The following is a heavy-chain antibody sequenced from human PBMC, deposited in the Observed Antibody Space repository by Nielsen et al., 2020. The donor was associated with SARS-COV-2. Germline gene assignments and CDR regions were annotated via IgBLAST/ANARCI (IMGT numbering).Heavy chain of an antibody. CDR1: GFTFSSYW. CDR3: SSSGWFDP. J-gene: IGHJ2*01. D-gene: IGHD6-19*01. CDR2: INSDGSST. Sequence: GESLKISCAASGFTFSSYWMHWVRQAPGKGLVWISRINSDGSSTSYADSVKGRFTISRDNAKNTLYLQMNSLRAEDTAVYYCSSSGWFDPWGRGTLVTVSS. V-gene: IGHV3-74*01.